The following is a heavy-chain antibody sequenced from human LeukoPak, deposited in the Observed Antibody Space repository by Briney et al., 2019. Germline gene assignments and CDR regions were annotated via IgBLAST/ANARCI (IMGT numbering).Heavy chain of an antibody. Sequence: SETLSLTCTVSGGSISSYYWSWIRQPPGKGLEWIGYIYYSGSTNYNPSLKSRVTISVDTSKNQFSLKLSSVTAADTAVYYCARLPHLYYGMDVWGQGTTVTVSS. V-gene: IGHV4-59*01. J-gene: IGHJ6*02. CDR1: GGSISSYY. CDR3: ARLPHLYYGMDV. CDR2: IYYSGST.